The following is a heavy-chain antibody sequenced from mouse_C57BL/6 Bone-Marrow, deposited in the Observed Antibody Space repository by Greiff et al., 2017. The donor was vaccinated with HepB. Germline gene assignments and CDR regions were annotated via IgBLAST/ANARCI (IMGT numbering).Heavy chain of an antibody. CDR3: AREDWDTTVVVPYFDY. V-gene: IGHV1-52*01. Sequence: QVQLQQPGAELVRPGSSVKLSCKASGYTFTSYWMHWVKQRPIQGLEWIGNIDPSDSETHYNQKFKDKATLTVDKSSSTAYMQLSSLTSEDSAVYYCAREDWDTTVVVPYFDYWGQGTTLTVSS. J-gene: IGHJ2*01. CDR1: GYTFTSYW. CDR2: IDPSDSET. D-gene: IGHD1-1*01.